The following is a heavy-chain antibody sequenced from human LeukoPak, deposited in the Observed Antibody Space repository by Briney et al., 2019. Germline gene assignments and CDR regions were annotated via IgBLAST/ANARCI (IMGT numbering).Heavy chain of an antibody. CDR3: ARAPAARPYYFDY. Sequence: ASAKVSCKASGYSFTNYGISWVRQAPGQGLEWMGWISAYNGNTNYAQKLQGRVTMTTDTSTSTAYMELRSLRSDDTAVYYCARAPAARPYYFDYWGQGTLVTVSS. CDR2: ISAYNGNT. J-gene: IGHJ4*02. V-gene: IGHV1-18*01. CDR1: GYSFTNYG. D-gene: IGHD6-6*01.